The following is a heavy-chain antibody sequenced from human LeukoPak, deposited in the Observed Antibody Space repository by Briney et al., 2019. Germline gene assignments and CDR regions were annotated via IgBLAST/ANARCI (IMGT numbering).Heavy chain of an antibody. J-gene: IGHJ4*02. D-gene: IGHD3-9*01. CDR3: ARDYDILTGYYDPPPYYFDY. Sequence: ASVKVSCKASGYTFTSYGISWVRQAPGQGLEWMGWISAYNGNTNYAQKLQGRVTMTTDTSTSTAYMELRSLRSDDTAVYYCARDYDILTGYYDPPPYYFDYWGQGTLVTVSS. V-gene: IGHV1-18*01. CDR2: ISAYNGNT. CDR1: GYTFTSYG.